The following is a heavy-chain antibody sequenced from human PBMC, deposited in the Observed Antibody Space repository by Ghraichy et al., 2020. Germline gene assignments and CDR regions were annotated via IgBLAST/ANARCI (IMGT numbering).Heavy chain of an antibody. D-gene: IGHD3-9*01. Sequence: GGSLRLFCAASGFTFANYAMTWVRQAPGKGLEWVSVISGSGGSTDYVDSVKGRFTISRDDSKNTLYLDMNNLRAEDTAVYYCLRNPAYDILSYSSPFDFWGQGTLVTVSS. CDR2: ISGSGGST. V-gene: IGHV3-23*01. J-gene: IGHJ4*02. CDR3: LRNPAYDILSYSSPFDF. CDR1: GFTFANYA.